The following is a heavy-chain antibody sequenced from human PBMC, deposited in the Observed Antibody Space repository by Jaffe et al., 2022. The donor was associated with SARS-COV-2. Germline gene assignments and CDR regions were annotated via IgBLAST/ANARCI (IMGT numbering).Heavy chain of an antibody. Sequence: QLQLQESGPGLVKPSETLSLTCTVSGGSISSSSYYWGWIRQPPGKGLEWIGSIYYSGSTYYNPSLKSRVTISVDTSKNQFSLKLSSVTAADTAVYYCARHDGSPENLGDFDYWGQGTLVTVSS. J-gene: IGHJ4*02. CDR1: GGSISSSSYY. V-gene: IGHV4-39*01. CDR3: ARHDGSPENLGDFDY. D-gene: IGHD1-26*01. CDR2: IYYSGST.